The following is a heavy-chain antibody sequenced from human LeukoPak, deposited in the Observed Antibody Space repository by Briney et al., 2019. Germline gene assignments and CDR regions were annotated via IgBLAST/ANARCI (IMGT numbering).Heavy chain of an antibody. CDR2: ISAYNGNT. CDR1: GYTFTSYG. V-gene: IGHV1-18*01. D-gene: IGHD2-2*01. J-gene: IGHJ4*02. CDR3: ARSRGQPAADLLFDY. Sequence: ASVKVSYKASGYTFTSYGISWVRQAPGQGLEWMGWISAYNGNTNYAQKLQGRVTMTTDTSTSTAYMELRSLRSDDTAVYYCARSRGQPAADLLFDYWGQGTLVTVSS.